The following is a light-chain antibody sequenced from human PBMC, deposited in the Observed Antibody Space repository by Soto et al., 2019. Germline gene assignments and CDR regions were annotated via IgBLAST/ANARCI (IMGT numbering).Light chain of an antibody. CDR2: GAS. V-gene: IGKV3-15*01. CDR3: QQYNNWPQT. Sequence: IVMTHSPATLSVSPWQRSTLPSRPSQSVSSNLAWYQQKPGQAPRLLIYGASTRATGIPARFSGSGSGTEFTLTISSLRSEDFAVYYCQQYNNWPQTFGQGTKVDIK. J-gene: IGKJ1*01. CDR1: QSVSSN.